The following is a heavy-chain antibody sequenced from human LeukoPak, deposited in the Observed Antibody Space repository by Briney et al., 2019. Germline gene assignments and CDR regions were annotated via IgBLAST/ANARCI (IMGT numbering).Heavy chain of an antibody. J-gene: IGHJ3*02. CDR1: GGTFSSYA. CDR2: IIPILGIA. D-gene: IGHD2-21*02. CDR3: ARPHNNDKYCGGACSAFDI. V-gene: IGHV1-69*04. Sequence: SVKVSCKASGGTFSSYAISWVRQAPGQGLEWMGRIIPILGIANYAQKFQGRVTITADKSTSTAYMELSSLRSEDTAVYYCARPHNNDKYCGGACSAFDIWGQGTMVTVSS.